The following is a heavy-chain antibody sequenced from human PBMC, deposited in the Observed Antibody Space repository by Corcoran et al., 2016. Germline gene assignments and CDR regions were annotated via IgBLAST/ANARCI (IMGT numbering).Heavy chain of an antibody. CDR3: ARDVGANTLDY. D-gene: IGHD1-26*01. Sequence: HVQLLESGPGLVKPSETLSLTCTVSGYSINNAYYWGWIRQPTGKGLEWIGSGYHAGSTNYNPSLKSRVTISLDTSKNQFSLKLTSVTAADTAVYYCARDVGANTLDYWGQGTLVTVSS. CDR1: GYSINNAYY. V-gene: IGHV4-38-2*02. J-gene: IGHJ4*02. CDR2: GYHAGST.